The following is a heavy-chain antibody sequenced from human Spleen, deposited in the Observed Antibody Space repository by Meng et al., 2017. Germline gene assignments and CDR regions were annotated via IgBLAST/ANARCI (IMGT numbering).Heavy chain of an antibody. Sequence: QVQLQESGPGLVKPSETLSLNCTVSGGSISTYYWSWIRQSPEKGLEWIGYINYSGRTNYIPSLRSRATISVDPSKNQFSLNLRSVTAADTAVYYCARGPSHGGSYSDYWGQGTLVTVSS. J-gene: IGHJ4*02. V-gene: IGHV4-59*01. CDR3: ARGPSHGGSYSDY. D-gene: IGHD2-21*02. CDR1: GGSISTYY. CDR2: INYSGRT.